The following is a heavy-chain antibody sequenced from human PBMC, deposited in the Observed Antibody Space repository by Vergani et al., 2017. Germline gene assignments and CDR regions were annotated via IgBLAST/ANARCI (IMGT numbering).Heavy chain of an antibody. V-gene: IGHV4-59*01. CDR1: GGSISSYY. J-gene: IGHJ6*03. CDR3: ARAIPPGSFSIVGYYMDV. CDR2: IYYSGST. D-gene: IGHD3-22*01. Sequence: QVQLQESGPGLVKPSETLSLTCTVSGGSISSYYWSWIRQPPGKGLEWIGYIYYSGSTNSNPSLKSRVTISVDTSKNQFSLKLSSVTAADTALYYCARAIPPGSFSIVGYYMDVWGKGTTVTVSS.